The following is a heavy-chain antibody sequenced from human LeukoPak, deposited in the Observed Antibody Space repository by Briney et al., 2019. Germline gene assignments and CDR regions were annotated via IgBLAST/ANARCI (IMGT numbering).Heavy chain of an antibody. D-gene: IGHD3-16*01. CDR2: MNPNSGNT. CDR1: GYTFTSYD. J-gene: IGHJ4*02. V-gene: IGHV1-8*03. CDR3: ARGSGRVMPDY. Sequence: KXSCKASGYTFTSYDINWVRQATGQGLEWMGWMNPNSGNTGYAQKFQGRVTITTDTSTSTAYMELRSLRSDDTAVYYCARGSGRVMPDYWGQGTLVTVSS.